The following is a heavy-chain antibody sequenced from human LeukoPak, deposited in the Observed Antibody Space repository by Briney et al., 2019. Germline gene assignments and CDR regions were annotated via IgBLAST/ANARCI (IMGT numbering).Heavy chain of an antibody. CDR1: GGSISSYY. Sequence: SETLSLTCTVSGGSISSYYWSWIRQPPGKGLEWIGYIYYSGSTNYNPSLKSRVTISVDTSKNQFSLKLSSVTAADTAVYYCARHEGSWGSIPNWYFDLWGRGTLVTVSS. J-gene: IGHJ2*01. CDR3: ARHEGSWGSIPNWYFDL. D-gene: IGHD7-27*01. CDR2: IYYSGST. V-gene: IGHV4-59*08.